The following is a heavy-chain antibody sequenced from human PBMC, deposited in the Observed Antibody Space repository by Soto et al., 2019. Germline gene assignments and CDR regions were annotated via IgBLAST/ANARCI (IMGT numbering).Heavy chain of an antibody. D-gene: IGHD3-22*01. CDR2: INHSGST. Sequence: NPSETLSLTCAVCGGSFSGYYWSWIRQPPGKGLEWIGEINHSGSTNYNPSLKSRVTISVDTSKNQFSLKLSSVTAADTAVYYCARGEDSSGYSDAFDIWGQGTMVTVS. J-gene: IGHJ3*02. V-gene: IGHV4-34*01. CDR3: ARGEDSSGYSDAFDI. CDR1: GGSFSGYY.